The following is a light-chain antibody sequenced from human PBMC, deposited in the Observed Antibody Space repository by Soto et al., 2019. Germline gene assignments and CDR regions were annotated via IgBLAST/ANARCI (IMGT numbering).Light chain of an antibody. V-gene: IGKV1-5*03. CDR3: QQYSSLVS. CDR2: KAS. Sequence: DIQMTQSPSTLSASVGDRVTITCRASQSVSIWLAWLQQKPGKAPRLLIYKASTSSSGVPSRFSGSGSGTGFSLTSSSLQPDDSATYYCQQYSSLVSFGGGTKVEIK. J-gene: IGKJ4*01. CDR1: QSVSIW.